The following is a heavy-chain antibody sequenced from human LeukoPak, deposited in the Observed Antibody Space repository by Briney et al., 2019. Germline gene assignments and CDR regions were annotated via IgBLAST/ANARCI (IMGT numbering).Heavy chain of an antibody. D-gene: IGHD6-13*01. CDR2: IYSGGST. CDR3: AKGYSSSWTTFDY. J-gene: IGHJ4*02. CDR1: RFTVSSNY. Sequence: GGSLRLSCAASRFTVSSNYMSWVRQAPGKGLEWVSLIYSGGSTYYADSVKGRFTISRDNSKNTLYLQMNSLRAEDTAVYYCAKGYSSSWTTFDYWGQGTLVTVSS. V-gene: IGHV3-66*01.